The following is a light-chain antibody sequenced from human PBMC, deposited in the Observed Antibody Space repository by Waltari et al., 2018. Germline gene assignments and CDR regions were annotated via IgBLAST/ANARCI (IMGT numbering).Light chain of an antibody. J-gene: IGKJ1*01. CDR3: QQYGGPPWT. CDR2: AAS. CDR1: QSVSNNY. V-gene: IGKV3-20*01. Sequence: EIVLTQSPGTLSLSPGKRATLPCRASQSVSNNYLAWHQQKPGQPPSLLIYAASHRATGIPDRFSGSGSGTEFNLTINRLEPEDSAIYFCQQYGGPPWTFGQGTKVEVK.